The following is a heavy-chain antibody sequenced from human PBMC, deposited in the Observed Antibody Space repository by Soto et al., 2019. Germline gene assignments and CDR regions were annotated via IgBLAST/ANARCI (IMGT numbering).Heavy chain of an antibody. D-gene: IGHD5-18*01. J-gene: IGHJ5*02. CDR2: ISTDGETT. CDR3: ARYTCPTSTCNRWFDP. Sequence: EVQLLESGGGLVQPGGSLRLSCAASDSGFTFSNYAMTWVRQAPGRGLEWVSVISTDGETTNYADSVKGRFTISRDNSRNTLYLQMNSLRVDDSAIYFCARYTCPTSTCNRWFDPWGQGTLVTVSS. CDR1: DSGFTFSNYA. V-gene: IGHV3-23*01.